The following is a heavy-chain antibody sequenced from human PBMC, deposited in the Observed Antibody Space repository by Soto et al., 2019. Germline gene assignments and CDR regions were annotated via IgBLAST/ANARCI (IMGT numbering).Heavy chain of an antibody. D-gene: IGHD3-3*01. V-gene: IGHV3-30-3*01. Sequence: VQLLESGGGLVQPGGSLRLSCAASGFTFSSYAMHWVRQAPGKGLEWVAVISYDGSNKYYADSVKGRFTISRDNSKNTPYLQMNSLRAEDTAVYYCASEEWTHKVFDYWGQGTLVTVSS. J-gene: IGHJ4*02. CDR1: GFTFSSYA. CDR2: ISYDGSNK. CDR3: ASEEWTHKVFDY.